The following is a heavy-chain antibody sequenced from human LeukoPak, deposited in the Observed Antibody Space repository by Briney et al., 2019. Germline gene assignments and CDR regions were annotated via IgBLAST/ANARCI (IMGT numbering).Heavy chain of an antibody. Sequence: GGSLRLSCAASGFTFSSYEMNWVRQAPGKGLEWVSYISSSGSTIYYADSVKGRFTISRDNAKNSLFLQMNSLRAKDTAIYYCARGRAARPLSDYWGQGTLVTVSS. CDR3: ARGRAARPLSDY. CDR1: GFTFSSYE. D-gene: IGHD2-15*01. J-gene: IGHJ4*02. CDR2: ISSSGSTI. V-gene: IGHV3-48*03.